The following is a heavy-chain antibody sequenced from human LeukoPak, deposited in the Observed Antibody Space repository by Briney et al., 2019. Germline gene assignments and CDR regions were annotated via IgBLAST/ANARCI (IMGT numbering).Heavy chain of an antibody. CDR2: ISSSSSYI. J-gene: IGHJ4*02. D-gene: IGHD1-26*01. Sequence: GGSLRLSCAASGFTFSSYSMNWVRQAPGKGLEWVSSISSSSSYIYYADSVKDRFTISRDNAKNSLYLQMNSLRAEDTAVYYCAGYSGSYYIGDYWGQGTLVTVSS. CDR1: GFTFSSYS. CDR3: AGYSGSYYIGDY. V-gene: IGHV3-21*01.